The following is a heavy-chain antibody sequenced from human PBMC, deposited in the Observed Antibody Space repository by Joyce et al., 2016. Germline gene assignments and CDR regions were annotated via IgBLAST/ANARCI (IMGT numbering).Heavy chain of an antibody. CDR2: IYNSGIT. CDR3: AREDDIRGADY. D-gene: IGHD3-10*01. J-gene: IGHJ4*02. V-gene: IGHV4-31*11. Sequence: QVQLQESGPGLVKPSQTLSLTCAVSGGSINSGGYYWSWIRQRPGQGLEWIGYIYNSGITVYKPSLKSRVIISADTSKNQFSLKLSSGTAADTAVYYCAREDDIRGADYWVQGSLVTVSS. CDR1: GGSINSGGYY.